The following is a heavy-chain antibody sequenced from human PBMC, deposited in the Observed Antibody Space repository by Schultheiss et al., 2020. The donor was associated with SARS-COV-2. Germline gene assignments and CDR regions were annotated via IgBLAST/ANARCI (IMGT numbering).Heavy chain of an antibody. J-gene: IGHJ5*02. CDR2: INPNSGGT. CDR1: GYTFTGYY. D-gene: IGHD1-26*01. Sequence: GESLKISCKASGYTFTGYYMHWVRQAPGQGLEWMGWINPNSGGTNYAQKFQGRVTMTRDTSISTAYMELSRLRSDDTAVYYCARDPVGAINWFDPWGQGTLVTVSS. CDR3: ARDPVGAINWFDP. V-gene: IGHV1-2*02.